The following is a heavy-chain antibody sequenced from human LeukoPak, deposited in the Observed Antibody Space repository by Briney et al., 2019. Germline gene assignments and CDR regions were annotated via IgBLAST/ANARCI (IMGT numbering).Heavy chain of an antibody. CDR3: AKEYTPSSPLGELDS. J-gene: IGHJ4*02. D-gene: IGHD6-6*01. CDR2: IRHDEANS. V-gene: IGHV3-30*02. Sequence: PGGSLRLSCAVSGFNLNSYAMHWVRQAPGKGLEWVAVIRHDEANSFYADSVQGRFTISRDTSKKLLYLQMNSLRVEDTAVYYCAKEYTPSSPLGELDSWVQGTLVSVSS. CDR1: GFNLNSYA.